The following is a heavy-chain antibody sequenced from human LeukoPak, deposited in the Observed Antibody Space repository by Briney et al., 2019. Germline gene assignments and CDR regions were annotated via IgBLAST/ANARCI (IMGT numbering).Heavy chain of an antibody. J-gene: IGHJ6*03. CDR1: GGSISSYY. D-gene: IGHD6-19*01. Sequence: SETLSLTXTVSGGSISSYYWSWIRQPPGKGLEWIGYIYYSGSTNYNPSLKSRVTISVDTSKNQFSLKLSSVTAADTAVYYCARAGHSSGYYYYMDVWGKGTTVTVSS. V-gene: IGHV4-59*01. CDR3: ARAGHSSGYYYYMDV. CDR2: IYYSGST.